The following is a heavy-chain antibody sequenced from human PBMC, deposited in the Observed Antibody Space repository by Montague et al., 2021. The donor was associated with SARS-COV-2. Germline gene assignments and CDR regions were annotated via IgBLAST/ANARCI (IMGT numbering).Heavy chain of an antibody. Sequence: LVKPTQTLTLTCTFSGFSLSTSGMCVGWIRQPPGKGLEWIGSIYYSGSTYYNPSLKSRVTISVDTSKNQFSLKLSSVTAADTAVYYCAADYGERDWFDPWGQGTLVTVSS. V-gene: IGHV4-39*01. D-gene: IGHD4-17*01. CDR3: AADYGERDWFDP. J-gene: IGHJ5*02. CDR2: IYYSGST. CDR1: GFSLSTSGMC.